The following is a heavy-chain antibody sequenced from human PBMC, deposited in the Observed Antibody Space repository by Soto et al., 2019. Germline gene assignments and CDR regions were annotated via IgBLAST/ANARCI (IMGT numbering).Heavy chain of an antibody. J-gene: IGHJ6*02. Sequence: VQLVESGGGVVQPGRSLRLSCAASGFTFSSYGMHWVRQAPGKGLEWVAVISYDGSNKYYADSVKGRFTISRDNSKNTLYLQMNSLRAEDTAVYYCAKKIVVVPAASFGENGMDVWGQGTTVTVSS. CDR3: AKKIVVVPAASFGENGMDV. CDR2: ISYDGSNK. V-gene: IGHV3-30*18. D-gene: IGHD2-2*01. CDR1: GFTFSSYG.